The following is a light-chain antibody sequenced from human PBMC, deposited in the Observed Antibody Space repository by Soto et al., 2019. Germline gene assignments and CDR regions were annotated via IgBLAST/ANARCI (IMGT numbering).Light chain of an antibody. J-gene: IGKJ1*01. Sequence: DIVMTQSPDSLAVSLGERATINCRSSQSLLFRSNKKNYLAWHQQKPGQPPRLLIYWASTRESGIPDRFSGSGSGTNFTLTISSLQAEDVAVYYWQQYYGPQWTFGQGTKVEIK. CDR1: QSLLFRSNKKNY. CDR3: QQYYGPQWT. V-gene: IGKV4-1*01. CDR2: WAS.